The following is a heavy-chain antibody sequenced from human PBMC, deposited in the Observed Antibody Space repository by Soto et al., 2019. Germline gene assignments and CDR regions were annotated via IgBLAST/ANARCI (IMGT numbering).Heavy chain of an antibody. J-gene: IGHJ4*02. Sequence: GGSLRLSCAASGFSFRSYAMHWVRQAPGKGLEWVAVIWYDGVNKYYADSVKGRFTISRDNSKNTLYLEMNSLRGEDTAVYYCAKVSPMGYFFDFWGQGTLVTVSS. CDR1: GFSFRSYA. CDR2: IWYDGVNK. V-gene: IGHV3-30*02. CDR3: AKVSPMGYFFDF.